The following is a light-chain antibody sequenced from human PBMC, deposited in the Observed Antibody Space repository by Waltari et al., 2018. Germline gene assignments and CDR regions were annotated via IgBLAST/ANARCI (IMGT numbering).Light chain of an antibody. J-gene: IGLJ1*01. CDR2: YDR. CDR3: HVWHPHVDPGV. Sequence: SYVVTQPPSVSVAPGETATITCGGDNIGTYSVHWYQQKAGPAPVLVIFYDRDRPSGIPDGFSGSNSGNTATLTISRVEAGDEARYYCHVWHPHVDPGVFGTGTEVTVL. CDR1: NIGTYS. V-gene: IGLV3-21*04.